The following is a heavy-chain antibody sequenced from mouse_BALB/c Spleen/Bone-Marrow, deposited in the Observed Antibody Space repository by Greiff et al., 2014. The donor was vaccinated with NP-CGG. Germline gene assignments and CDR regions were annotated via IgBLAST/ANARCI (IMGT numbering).Heavy chain of an antibody. CDR3: VRSRLRDWYFDV. D-gene: IGHD1-2*01. CDR2: IFPGDSTT. J-gene: IGHJ1*01. Sequence: SGVELVKPGASVKLSCKVSGNTFTSYDINWVRQRPEQGLEWIGWIFPGDSTTKYNEKFKGKATLSTDKSSSTVHMQLSRLTSEDSAVYFCVRSRLRDWYFDVWGAGTTVTISS. CDR1: GNTFTSYD. V-gene: IGHV1S56*01.